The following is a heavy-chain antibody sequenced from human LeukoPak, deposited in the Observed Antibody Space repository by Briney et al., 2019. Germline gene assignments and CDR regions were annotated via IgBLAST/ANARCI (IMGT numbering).Heavy chain of an antibody. D-gene: IGHD5-18*01. V-gene: IGHV3-66*01. CDR3: AREDSYGPLDY. CDR2: IYSGGST. J-gene: IGHJ4*02. CDR1: GFTVSSNY. Sequence: GGSLRLSCAASGFTVSSNYMSWVRQAPGKGLEWVSVIYSGGSTYYADSVKGRSTISRDNSKNTLYLQMNSLRAEGTAVYYCAREDSYGPLDYWGQGTLVAVSS.